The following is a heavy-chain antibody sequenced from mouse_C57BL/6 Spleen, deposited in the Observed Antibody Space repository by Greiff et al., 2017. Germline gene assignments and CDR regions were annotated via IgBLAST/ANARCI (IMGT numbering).Heavy chain of an antibody. CDR2: FTMYSDAT. D-gene: IGHD1-1*01. CDR1: YFAFMASA. V-gene: IGHV1-49*01. Sequence: LMESGAELVRPGSSVKLSCKDSYFAFMASAMHWVKQRPGHGLEWIGSFTMYSDATEYSENFKGKATLTANTSSSTAYMELSSLTSEDSAVYYCASGNNPYYYAMDYWGQGTSVTVSS. CDR3: ASGNNPYYYAMDY. J-gene: IGHJ4*01.